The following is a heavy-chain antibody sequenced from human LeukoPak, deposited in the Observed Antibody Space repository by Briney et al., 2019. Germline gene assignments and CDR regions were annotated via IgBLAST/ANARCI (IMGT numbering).Heavy chain of an antibody. CDR3: ASDPGGNQNGIAI. V-gene: IGHV3-66*01. J-gene: IGHJ3*02. Sequence: GGSLRLSCSASGLVVSRNYMSWVRQAPGKGLEWGAVIHSGGSTYYADSVKGRFIIYRDNSKNTLYLQMNSLSSEDTAVYYCASDPGGNQNGIAIWGQGTMVAVSS. CDR1: GLVVSRNY. D-gene: IGHD2-8*01. CDR2: IHSGGST.